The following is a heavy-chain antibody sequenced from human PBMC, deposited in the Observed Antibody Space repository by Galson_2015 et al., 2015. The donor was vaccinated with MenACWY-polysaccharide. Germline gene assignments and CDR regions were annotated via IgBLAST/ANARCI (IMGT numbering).Heavy chain of an antibody. J-gene: IGHJ4*01. CDR2: IKPDGSDK. CDR1: GFTFSTYW. Sequence: SLRLSCAASGFTFSTYWMSWVRQAPGKGLKWVANIKPDGSDKYYVDSVKGRFTISRDNAKNSLYLQMNGLRAEDTAIFFCARATYNGGWYPDYFDYWGQGALVTVSS. V-gene: IGHV3-7*01. D-gene: IGHD6-19*01. CDR3: ARATYNGGWYPDYFDY.